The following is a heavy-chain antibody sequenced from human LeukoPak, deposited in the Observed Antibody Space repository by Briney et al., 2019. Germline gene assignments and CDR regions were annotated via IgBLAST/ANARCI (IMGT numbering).Heavy chain of an antibody. CDR3: ARVASIAVAGRFDY. Sequence: GASVKVSCKASGGTLSSYTITWVRQAPGQGLEWMGGIIPIFGTANYAQKFQGRVTITADKSTSTAYMELSSLRSEDTAVYYCARVASIAVAGRFDYWGQGTLVTVSS. J-gene: IGHJ4*02. V-gene: IGHV1-69*06. CDR2: IIPIFGTA. CDR1: GGTLSSYT. D-gene: IGHD6-19*01.